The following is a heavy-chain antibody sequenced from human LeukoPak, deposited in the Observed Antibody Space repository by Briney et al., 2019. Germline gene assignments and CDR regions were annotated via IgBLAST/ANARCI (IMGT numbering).Heavy chain of an antibody. CDR2: ISQDGTKQ. J-gene: IGHJ4*02. V-gene: IGHV3-7*03. Sequence: GGSLRLSCAVSGFTFRSYWMSWLRQAPGKGLECVASISQDGTKQYYVDSVRGRFTISRDDAKNSVYLQMNNLRVQDTAVYYCVRRNLFDYWGQGTLVTASS. CDR3: VRRNLFDY. CDR1: GFTFRSYW.